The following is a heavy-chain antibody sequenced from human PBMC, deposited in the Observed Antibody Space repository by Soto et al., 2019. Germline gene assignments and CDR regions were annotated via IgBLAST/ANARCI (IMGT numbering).Heavy chain of an antibody. CDR1: GGSFSGYY. CDR3: VRLDQAPSNWFDP. Sequence: QVQLQQWGAGLLKPSETLSLTCAVSGGSFSGYYWSWIRQPPGKGLEWIGEINHSGSTNYNNNPSLRSRVTISADTSEKQFSLRLSSVTAADTAVYYCVRLDQAPSNWFDPWGQGTLVTVSS. D-gene: IGHD3-3*01. CDR2: INHSGSTNY. J-gene: IGHJ5*02. V-gene: IGHV4-34*01.